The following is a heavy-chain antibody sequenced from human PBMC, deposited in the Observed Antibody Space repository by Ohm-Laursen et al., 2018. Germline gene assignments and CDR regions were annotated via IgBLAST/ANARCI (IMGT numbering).Heavy chain of an antibody. Sequence: GSLRLSCAASGFTFSDYYMSWIRQAPGKGLEWVSYISNSDSTIYYADSVKGRFTISRDNSKNTLYLQMNSLRAEDTAVYYCAKDQYNWNDICMDVWGQGTTVTVSS. CDR1: GFTFSDYY. CDR2: ISNSDSTI. CDR3: AKDQYNWNDICMDV. V-gene: IGHV3-11*04. D-gene: IGHD1-1*01. J-gene: IGHJ6*02.